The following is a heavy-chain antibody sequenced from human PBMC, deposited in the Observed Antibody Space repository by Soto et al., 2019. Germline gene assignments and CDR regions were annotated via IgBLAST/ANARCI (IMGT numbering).Heavy chain of an antibody. CDR3: AAGGKNGYIK. CDR1: RDTFNSYA. V-gene: IGHV1-69*13. J-gene: IGHJ4*02. Sequence: SVKVSCKASRDTFNSYAITWVRQAPGQGLEWMGGIIPILGTTKYAQKFQGRVAMTADESTSTAYMELSSLRSEDRAVYYCAAGGKNGYIKWGQGTQVTVSS. CDR2: IIPILGTT. D-gene: IGHD5-12*01.